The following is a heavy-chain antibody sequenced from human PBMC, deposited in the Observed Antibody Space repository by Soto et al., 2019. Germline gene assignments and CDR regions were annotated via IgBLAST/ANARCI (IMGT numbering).Heavy chain of an antibody. D-gene: IGHD2-2*01. J-gene: IGHJ3*02. V-gene: IGHV1-69*02. CDR1: GGTFSSYT. CDR2: IIPILGIA. Sequence: SVKVSCKASGGTFSSYTISWVRQAPGQGLEWMGRIIPILGIANYAQKFQGRVTITADKSTSTAYMELSSLRSEDTAVYYCAKVPAATYYAFDIWGQGTRVTVSS. CDR3: AKVPAATYYAFDI.